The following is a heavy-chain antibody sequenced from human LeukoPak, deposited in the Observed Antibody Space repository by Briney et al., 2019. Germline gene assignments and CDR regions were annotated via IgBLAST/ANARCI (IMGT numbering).Heavy chain of an antibody. Sequence: ASVKVSCKASGGTFSSYAISWVRQAPGQGLDWMGGIIPLFGTAHYAQKFQGRVTITADESTSTAYIELRSLRSEDTAVYYCATDWIRRDGQVDYWGQGTLVTVSS. D-gene: IGHD5-24*01. CDR3: ATDWIRRDGQVDY. V-gene: IGHV1-69*01. CDR2: IIPLFGTA. CDR1: GGTFSSYA. J-gene: IGHJ4*02.